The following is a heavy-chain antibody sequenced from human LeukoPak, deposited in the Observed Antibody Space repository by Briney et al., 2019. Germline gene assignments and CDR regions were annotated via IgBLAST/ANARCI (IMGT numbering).Heavy chain of an antibody. CDR2: ISGSGGST. CDR1: GFTFSSYA. D-gene: IGHD3-10*01. J-gene: IGHJ6*03. Sequence: PVGSLRLSCAASGFTFSSYAMSWVRQAPGKGLEWVSAISGSGGSTYYADSVKGRFTISRDNSKNTLYLQMNSLRAEDTAVYYCAKDLKVRGVRYYYMDVWGKGTTVTVSS. V-gene: IGHV3-23*01. CDR3: AKDLKVRGVRYYYMDV.